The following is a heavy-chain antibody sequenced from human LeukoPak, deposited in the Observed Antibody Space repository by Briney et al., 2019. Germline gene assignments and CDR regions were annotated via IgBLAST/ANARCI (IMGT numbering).Heavy chain of an antibody. J-gene: IGHJ4*02. Sequence: GGSLRLSCAASGFTVSSNYMSWVRQAPGKGLEWVSVIYSGGSTYYADSVKGRFTISRDNSKNTLYLQMNSLRAEDTAVYYCTYAFWSGYYTRNFDYWGQGTLVTVSS. V-gene: IGHV3-53*01. CDR3: TYAFWSGYYTRNFDY. D-gene: IGHD3-3*01. CDR1: GFTVSSNY. CDR2: IYSGGST.